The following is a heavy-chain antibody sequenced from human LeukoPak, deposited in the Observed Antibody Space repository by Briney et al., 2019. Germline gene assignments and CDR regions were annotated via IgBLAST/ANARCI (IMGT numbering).Heavy chain of an antibody. CDR2: ITYDGYYK. CDR1: GFTFTSYG. CDR3: ARGHEALGY. Sequence: GGSLRLSCAASGFTFTSYGMHWVRQAPGKGLEWVALITYDGYYKYYSDSVKGRFTISSDTSKNTLYLQMNSLRAEDTAVYYCARGHEALGYWGQGTLVTVSS. D-gene: IGHD3-10*01. J-gene: IGHJ4*02. V-gene: IGHV3-30*03.